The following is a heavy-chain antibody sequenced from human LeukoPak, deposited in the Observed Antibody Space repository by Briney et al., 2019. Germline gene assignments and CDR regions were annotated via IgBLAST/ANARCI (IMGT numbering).Heavy chain of an antibody. CDR2: IRYDGSNK. J-gene: IGHJ4*02. Sequence: SGGSLRLSCAASGFTFSSYGMHWVRQAPGKGLEWVAFIRYDGSNKYYADSVKGRFTISRDNSKNTLYLQMNSLRAEDTAVYYCAKDPQWGSSSWSGDYWGQGTLVTASS. CDR3: AKDPQWGSSSWSGDY. D-gene: IGHD6-13*01. V-gene: IGHV3-30*02. CDR1: GFTFSSYG.